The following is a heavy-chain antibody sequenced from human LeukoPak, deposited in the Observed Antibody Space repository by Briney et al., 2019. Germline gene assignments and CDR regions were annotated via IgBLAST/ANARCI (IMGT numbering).Heavy chain of an antibody. D-gene: IGHD5-18*01. J-gene: IGHJ3*02. CDR3: AREYSSNAFDI. CDR1: GFSFSSYW. Sequence: PGGSLRLSCAASGFSFSSYWMNWVRQATGKGLEWVANIKQDGSENQYVDSVKGRFTISRDNAKNSLYLQMNSLRAEDTAVYYCAREYSSNAFDIWGQGTMVTVSS. V-gene: IGHV3-7*01. CDR2: IKQDGSEN.